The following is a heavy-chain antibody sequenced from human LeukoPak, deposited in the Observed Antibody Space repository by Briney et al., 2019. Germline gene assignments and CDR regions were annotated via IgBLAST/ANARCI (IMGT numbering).Heavy chain of an antibody. V-gene: IGHV1-18*01. J-gene: IGHJ5*02. CDR1: GYTFTSYG. CDR2: ISAYNGNT. D-gene: IGHD6-13*01. CDR3: AREAGTAAPGGNWFDP. Sequence: ASVKVSCKASGYTFTSYGISWVRQAPGQGLEWMGWISAYNGNTNYAQKPQGRVTMTTDTSTSTAYMELRSLRSDDTAVYYCAREAGTAAPGGNWFDPWGQGTLVTVSS.